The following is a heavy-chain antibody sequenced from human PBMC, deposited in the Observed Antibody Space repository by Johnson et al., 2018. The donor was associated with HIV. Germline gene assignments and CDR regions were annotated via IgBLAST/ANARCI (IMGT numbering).Heavy chain of an antibody. CDR3: ARGKAWIQRWDDAFDI. D-gene: IGHD5-18*01. CDR2: IYSDGSDT. Sequence: VQLVESGGGLVQPGGSLRLSCAGSGYIFRNYWMHWVRQAPGKGLVWVARIYSDGSDTAYADSVKGRFTISRDNAKKTLYLQMNSLRAGDTAVYYCARGKAWIQRWDDAFDIWGQGTMVTVSS. J-gene: IGHJ3*02. CDR1: GYIFRNYW. V-gene: IGHV3-74*03.